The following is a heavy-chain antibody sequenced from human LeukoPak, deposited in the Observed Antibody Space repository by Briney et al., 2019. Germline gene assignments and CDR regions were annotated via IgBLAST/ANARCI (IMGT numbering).Heavy chain of an antibody. Sequence: GGSLRLPCAASGFTFSSYAMHWVRQAPGKGLEWVALTWYDGNNKYYADSVKGRFTISRDNSKNMLYLQMNSLRAEDTAVYYCARGIGASNTVCDYWGQGTLVTVSS. CDR2: TWYDGNNK. J-gene: IGHJ4*02. V-gene: IGHV3-33*01. CDR3: ARGIGASNTVCDY. D-gene: IGHD4-11*01. CDR1: GFTFSSYA.